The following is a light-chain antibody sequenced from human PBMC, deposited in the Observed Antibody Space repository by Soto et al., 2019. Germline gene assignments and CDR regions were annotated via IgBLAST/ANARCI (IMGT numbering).Light chain of an antibody. J-gene: IGKJ1*01. CDR1: QVISTS. CDR3: QHYNSYSEA. Sequence: DIPLTQSPSFLSPSIGASVTITCRASQVISTSLAWYQVKPGKAPKLLIYAASTLESGVPSRFSGGGSGTEFTLTISSLQPDDFATYYCQHYNSYSEAFGQGPKVDIK. V-gene: IGKV1-9*01. CDR2: AAS.